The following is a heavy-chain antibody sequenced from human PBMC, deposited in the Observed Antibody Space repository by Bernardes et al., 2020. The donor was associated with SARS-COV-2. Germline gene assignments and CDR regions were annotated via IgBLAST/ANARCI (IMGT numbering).Heavy chain of an antibody. CDR3: ARRGYNWNDAGDAFDI. Sequence: GGSLRLSCAASGFTFSSYCMHWVRQAPGKGLVWVSRINSDGSSTSYADSVKGRFTISRDNAKNTLYLQMNSLRAEDTAVYYCARRGYNWNDAGDAFDIWGQGTMVTVSS. CDR1: GFTFSSYC. CDR2: INSDGSST. D-gene: IGHD1-20*01. J-gene: IGHJ3*02. V-gene: IGHV3-74*01.